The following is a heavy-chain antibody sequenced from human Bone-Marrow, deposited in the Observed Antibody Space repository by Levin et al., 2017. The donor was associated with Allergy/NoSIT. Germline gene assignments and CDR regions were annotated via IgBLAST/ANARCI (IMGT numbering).Heavy chain of an antibody. D-gene: IGHD3-22*01. J-gene: IGHJ3*02. Sequence: SETLSLTCTVSGGSISSYYWSWVRQPPGKGLEWIGHIHHSGDTNYNSSLKSRVTISVDTSKNQFSLKLNSVTAADTAVYYCARDTFYYESGDWDDVFDIWGQGTMVTVSS. CDR1: GGSISSYY. V-gene: IGHV4-59*01. CDR3: ARDTFYYESGDWDDVFDI. CDR2: IHHSGDT.